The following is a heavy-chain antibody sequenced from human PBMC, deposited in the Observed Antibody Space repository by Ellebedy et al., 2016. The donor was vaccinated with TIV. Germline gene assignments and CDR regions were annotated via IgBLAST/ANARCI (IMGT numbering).Heavy chain of an antibody. CDR3: ARDFLRAPDGSESYNNWFDP. CDR2: IIPIFGTA. CDR1: GGTFSSYT. Sequence: SVKVSXXASGGTFSSYTISWVRQAPGQGLEWMGGIIPIFGTANYAQKFQDRVTITADESTRTAYMELSSLRSEATAVYYCARDFLRAPDGSESYNNWFDPWGQGTLVTVSS. J-gene: IGHJ5*02. D-gene: IGHD3-10*01. V-gene: IGHV1-69*13.